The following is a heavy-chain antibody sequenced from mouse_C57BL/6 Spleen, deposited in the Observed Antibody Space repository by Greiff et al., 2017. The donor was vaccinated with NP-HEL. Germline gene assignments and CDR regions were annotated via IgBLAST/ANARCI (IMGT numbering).Heavy chain of an antibody. Sequence: QVQLQQPGTELVKPGASVKLSCKASGYTFTSYWMHWVKQRPGQGLEWIGNINPSNGTTSYNQKFKGKATLTVDQSSSTAYMQLNSLTSEDSAVYYCARRDYYGSREYYAMDYWGQGTSVTVSS. V-gene: IGHV1-53*01. D-gene: IGHD1-1*01. J-gene: IGHJ4*01. CDR2: INPSNGTT. CDR3: ARRDYYGSREYYAMDY. CDR1: GYTFTSYW.